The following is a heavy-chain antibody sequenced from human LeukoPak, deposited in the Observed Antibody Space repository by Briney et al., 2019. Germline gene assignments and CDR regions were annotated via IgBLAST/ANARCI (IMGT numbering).Heavy chain of an antibody. CDR3: AKGKGNYYDRSGYYVLDY. Sequence: GRSLRLSRAASGFTFSTYAMHWVRQAPGKGLEWVAVIWYDGSNKYYADSVKGRFTISRDNSKNTLYLQMNSLRAEDTAVYYCAKGKGNYYDRSGYYVLDYWGQGTLVTVSS. V-gene: IGHV3-33*06. D-gene: IGHD3-22*01. J-gene: IGHJ4*02. CDR2: IWYDGSNK. CDR1: GFTFSTYA.